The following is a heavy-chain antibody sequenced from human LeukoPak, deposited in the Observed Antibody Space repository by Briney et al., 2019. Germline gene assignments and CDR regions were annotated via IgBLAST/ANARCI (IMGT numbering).Heavy chain of an antibody. CDR1: GGSISSSYW. CDR3: ARVHGCDYDRPYMDV. Sequence: PSETLSLTCAVSGGSISSSYWWSWIRQPPGKGLEWIGAIYHSGSTNYNLSLKSRVTISVDKSKNQFSLKLNSVTGADTAVYYCARVHGCDYDRPYMDVWGKGTTVTISS. V-gene: IGHV4-4*02. CDR2: IYHSGST. D-gene: IGHD4/OR15-4a*01. J-gene: IGHJ6*03.